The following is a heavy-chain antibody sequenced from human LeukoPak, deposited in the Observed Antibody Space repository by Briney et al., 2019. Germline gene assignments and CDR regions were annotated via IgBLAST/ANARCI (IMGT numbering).Heavy chain of an antibody. CDR1: GYTFTGYY. CDR2: INPNSGGT. J-gene: IGHJ1*01. CDR3: ARIPGWELPGYFQH. D-gene: IGHD1-26*01. V-gene: IGHV1-2*02. Sequence: ASVKVSCKASGYTFTGYYMHWVRQAPGQGLEWMGSINPNSGGTNYAQKFQGRVTMTRDTSISTAYMELSRLRSDDTAVYYCARIPGWELPGYFQHWGQGTLVTVSS.